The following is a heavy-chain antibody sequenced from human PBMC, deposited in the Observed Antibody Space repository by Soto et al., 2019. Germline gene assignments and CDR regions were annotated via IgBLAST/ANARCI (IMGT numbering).Heavy chain of an antibody. J-gene: IGHJ3*02. Sequence: EVQLVESGGGLVQPGGSLRLSCAASGFTSSSYWMHWVRQAPGKGLVWVSRISNDGTSTNYADSVKGRFTISRDNAKNTVYLKMNSLRAEDTAVYYCARDWYYYDTSDHFSADAFDIWGQGTTVTVSS. CDR3: ARDWYYYDTSDHFSADAFDI. V-gene: IGHV3-74*01. D-gene: IGHD3-22*01. CDR1: GFTSSSYW. CDR2: ISNDGTST.